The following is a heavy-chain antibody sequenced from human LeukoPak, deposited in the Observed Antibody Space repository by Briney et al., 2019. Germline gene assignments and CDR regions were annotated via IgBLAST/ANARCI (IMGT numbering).Heavy chain of an antibody. V-gene: IGHV4-59*01. CDR2: IHYSGST. CDR3: ARSARVVAANGDYFYYYVDV. Sequence: SGTLSLTCTVSGGSISSYYWSWIRQPPGKGLEWIWDIHYSGSTNYNPSLKSRVTISVDTSKNQFSLKLSSVTAADTAVYYCARSARVVAANGDYFYYYVDVWGKGTTVTVSS. J-gene: IGHJ6*03. D-gene: IGHD2-15*01. CDR1: GGSISSYY.